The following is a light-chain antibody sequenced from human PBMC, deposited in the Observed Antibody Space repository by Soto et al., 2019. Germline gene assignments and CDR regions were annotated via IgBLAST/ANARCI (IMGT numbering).Light chain of an antibody. CDR3: CSYAGDKTYV. V-gene: IGLV2-23*01. CDR2: EAS. J-gene: IGLJ1*01. CDR1: GSDFRTYNL. Sequence: QSVLTQPASVSGSPGQSITISCTVTGSDFRTYNLVSWYQQHPGKVPKLIIYEASKRPSGVSNRFSGSQPGNTASLTVSGLQAEDEADYYCCSYAGDKTYVFGSGTKATV.